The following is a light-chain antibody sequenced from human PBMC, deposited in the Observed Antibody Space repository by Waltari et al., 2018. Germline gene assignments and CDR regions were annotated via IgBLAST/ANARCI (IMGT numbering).Light chain of an antibody. J-gene: IGLJ1*01. CDR1: TIDVGRQTF. Sequence: SALPQPPPVSGSPGRPITIPCPGSTIDVGRQTFFPWYQQHPGKAPKLMIHEASKRPSGVSNRFSGSKSGNTASLTISGLQAEDEADYYCCSYAGSSTPYLFGIGTKVTVL. CDR2: EAS. CDR3: CSYAGSSTPYL. V-gene: IGLV2-23*01.